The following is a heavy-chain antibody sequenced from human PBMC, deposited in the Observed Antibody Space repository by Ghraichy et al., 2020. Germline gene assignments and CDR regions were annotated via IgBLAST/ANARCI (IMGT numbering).Heavy chain of an antibody. J-gene: IGHJ5*02. Sequence: SETLSLTCTVSGGSISSSSYYWGWIRQPPGKGLEWIGSIYYSGSTYYNPSLKSRVTISVDTSKTQFSLKLSSVTAADTAVYYCAVDLHLRVRGVIGNWFDPWVQGTLVTVSS. D-gene: IGHD3-10*01. CDR1: GGSISSSSYY. CDR2: IYYSGST. CDR3: AVDLHLRVRGVIGNWFDP. V-gene: IGHV4-39*01.